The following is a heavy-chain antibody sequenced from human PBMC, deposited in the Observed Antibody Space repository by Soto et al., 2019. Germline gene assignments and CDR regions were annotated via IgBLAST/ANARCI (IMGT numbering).Heavy chain of an antibody. J-gene: IGHJ5*02. CDR1: GGTFSSYA. Sequence: SVKVSCKASGGTFSSYAISWVRQAPGQGLEWMGGIIPIFGTANYAQKFQGRVTITADKSMSTAYMELSSLRSEDTAGYYCARGIAAAAPYPVNWIDPWGQGTLVTVSS. CDR2: IIPIFGTA. V-gene: IGHV1-69*06. D-gene: IGHD6-13*01. CDR3: ARGIAAAAPYPVNWIDP.